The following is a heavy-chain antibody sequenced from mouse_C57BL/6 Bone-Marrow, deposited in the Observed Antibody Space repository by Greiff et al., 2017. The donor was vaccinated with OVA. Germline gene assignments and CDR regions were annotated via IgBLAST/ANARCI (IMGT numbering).Heavy chain of an antibody. CDR2: ISSGSSTI. CDR3: AKRSNYRYYAMDY. D-gene: IGHD2-5*01. Sequence: EVKLEESGGGLVKPGGSLKLSCAASGFTFSDYGMHWVRQAPEKGLEWVAYISSGSSTIYYADTVKGRFTISRDNAKNTLFLQMTSLRSEDTAMYYCAKRSNYRYYAMDYWGQGTSVTVSS. V-gene: IGHV5-17*01. CDR1: GFTFSDYG. J-gene: IGHJ4*01.